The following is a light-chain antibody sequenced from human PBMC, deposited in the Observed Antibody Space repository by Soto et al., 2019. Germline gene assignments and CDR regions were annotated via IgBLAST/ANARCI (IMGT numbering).Light chain of an antibody. CDR1: QGIRNN. CDR2: GTS. J-gene: IGKJ1*01. V-gene: IGKV1-17*01. Sequence: DIQMTQSPSSLFASVGDRVSITCRASQGIRNNLGWYQQRPGQAPKRLIYGTSNLQTGVPSRFSGSGYGTGFTLTISSLQPEDCATYYCLQHETYPRTFGQGTKVEV. CDR3: LQHETYPRT.